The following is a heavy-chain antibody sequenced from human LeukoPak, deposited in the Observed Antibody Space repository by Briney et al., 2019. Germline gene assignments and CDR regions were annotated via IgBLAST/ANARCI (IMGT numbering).Heavy chain of an antibody. CDR3: AREGYCGGDCYYYFDY. CDR2: IIPILGIA. Sequence: ASVKVSCKASGGTFSSYAISGVRQAPGQGLEWMGRIIPILGIANYAQKFQGRVTLTADKSTSTAYMELSSLRSEDTAVYYCAREGYCGGDCYYYFDYWGQGTLVTVSS. V-gene: IGHV1-69*04. J-gene: IGHJ4*02. CDR1: GGTFSSYA. D-gene: IGHD2-21*02.